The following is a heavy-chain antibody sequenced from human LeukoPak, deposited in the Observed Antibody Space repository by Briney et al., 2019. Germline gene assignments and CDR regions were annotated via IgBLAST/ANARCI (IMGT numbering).Heavy chain of an antibody. V-gene: IGHV4-59*01. CDR1: GASINDYY. D-gene: IGHD2-8*01. CDR2: VYHTGTS. J-gene: IGHJ4*02. CDR3: TRVVNGGRFDY. Sequence: SKTLSLTCSVSGASINDYYWTWIRQPPGKGLEWIGYVYHTGTSGYHPSLKSRVAMSLDTSKNQVSLKLRSVTAADTAVYFCTRVVNGGRFDYWGQGTLVTVSS.